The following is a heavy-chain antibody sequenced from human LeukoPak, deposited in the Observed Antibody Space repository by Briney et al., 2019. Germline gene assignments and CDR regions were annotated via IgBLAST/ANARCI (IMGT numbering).Heavy chain of an antibody. CDR1: GGSISSYY. V-gene: IGHV4-59*01. CDR3: ARDQYQLLYGHDSNYYYYMDV. D-gene: IGHD2-2*02. J-gene: IGHJ6*03. Sequence: SETLSLTRTVSGGSISSYYWSWIRQPPGKGLEWIGYIYYSGSTNYNPSLKSRVTISVDTSKNQFSLKLSSVTAADTAVYYCARDQYQLLYGHDSNYYYYMDVWGKGTTVTVSS. CDR2: IYYSGST.